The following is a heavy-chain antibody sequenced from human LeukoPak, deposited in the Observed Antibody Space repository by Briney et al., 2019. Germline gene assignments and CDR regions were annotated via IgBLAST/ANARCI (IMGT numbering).Heavy chain of an antibody. J-gene: IGHJ5*02. Sequence: SETLSLTCAVYGGSFSVYYWSWIRQPPGKELEWIGEINHSGSTNYNPSLKSRVTISVDTSKNQFSLKLSSVTAAETAVYYCARVIFGVVIPNWFDPWGQGTLVTVSS. D-gene: IGHD3-3*01. CDR3: ARVIFGVVIPNWFDP. CDR1: GGSFSVYY. CDR2: INHSGST. V-gene: IGHV4-34*01.